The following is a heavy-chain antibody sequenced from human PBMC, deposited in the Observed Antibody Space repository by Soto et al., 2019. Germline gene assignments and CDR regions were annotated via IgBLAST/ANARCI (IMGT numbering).Heavy chain of an antibody. CDR2: ISSYNGNT. J-gene: IGHJ4*02. Sequence: QVQLVQSGGEVKKPGASVKVSCKASGYNFIMYGISWVRQAPGQGLEWMGWISSYNGNTDYAQKFQGRMSMTTDTSTSTIYMKLRSLKSDDTAVYYCARVDYHDSSGDYGYWGQGALVTVSS. CDR3: ARVDYHDSSGDYGY. V-gene: IGHV1-18*01. D-gene: IGHD3-22*01. CDR1: GYNFIMYG.